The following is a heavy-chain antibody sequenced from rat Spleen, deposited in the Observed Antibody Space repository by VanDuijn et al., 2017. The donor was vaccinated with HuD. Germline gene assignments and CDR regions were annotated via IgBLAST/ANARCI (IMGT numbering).Heavy chain of an antibody. V-gene: IGHV5-25*01. D-gene: IGHD5-1*01. Sequence: EVQLVESGGGLVQPGSPLKLSCAASGFTFSNYAMAWVRQAPTKGLEWVASISPTGGSTYYRDSVKGRFTVSRNNAKSTLYLQMDSLRSEDTATYYCATGSYWYFDFWGPGTMVTVSS. CDR2: ISPTGGST. J-gene: IGHJ1*01. CDR1: GFTFSNYA. CDR3: ATGSYWYFDF.